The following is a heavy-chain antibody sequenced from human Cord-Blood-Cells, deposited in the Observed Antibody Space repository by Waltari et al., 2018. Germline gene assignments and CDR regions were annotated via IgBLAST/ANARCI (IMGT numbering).Heavy chain of an antibody. D-gene: IGHD3-10*01. V-gene: IGHV4-34*01. CDR3: ARQRNRHPITMVRGVIMGWFDP. CDR2: INHSGST. J-gene: IGHJ5*02. Sequence: QEQLQQWGAGLLQPSETLSLTCAVYGGSLSGYYWSWIRQPPGKGLEWIGEINHSGSTNYNPSLKSRVTISVDTSKNQFSLKLSSVTAADTAVYYCARQRNRHPITMVRGVIMGWFDPWGQGTLVTVSS. CDR1: GGSLSGYY.